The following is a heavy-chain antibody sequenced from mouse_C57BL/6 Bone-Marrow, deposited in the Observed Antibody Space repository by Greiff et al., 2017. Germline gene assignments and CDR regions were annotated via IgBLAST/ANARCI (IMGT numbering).Heavy chain of an antibody. V-gene: IGHV1-54*01. J-gene: IGHJ3*01. CDR1: GYAFTNYL. Sequence: QVQLQQSGAELVRPGTSVKVSCKASGYAFTNYLIEWVKQRPGQGLEWIGVINPGSGGTNYNEKFKGKATLTADTSSSTAYMQLSSLTSEYSAVYFCATRRFAYGGQGTLVTGSA. D-gene: IGHD3-3*01. CDR3: ATRRFAY. CDR2: INPGSGGT.